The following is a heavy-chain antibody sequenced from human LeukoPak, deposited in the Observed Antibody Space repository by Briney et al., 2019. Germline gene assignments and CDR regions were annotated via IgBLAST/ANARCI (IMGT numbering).Heavy chain of an antibody. J-gene: IGHJ4*02. D-gene: IGHD3-22*01. CDR1: GFTFSSYA. V-gene: IGHV3-23*01. CDR3: AKQSMYDSSGHFHY. CDR2: ITVSGGYT. Sequence: GGSLRLSCAASGFTFSSYAMTWVRQAPGKGLEWVSTITVSGGYTYYADSVKGRFTISRDNSKNTLFLRMNSLRAEDTAVYFCAKQSMYDSSGHFHYWGQGTLVTVSS.